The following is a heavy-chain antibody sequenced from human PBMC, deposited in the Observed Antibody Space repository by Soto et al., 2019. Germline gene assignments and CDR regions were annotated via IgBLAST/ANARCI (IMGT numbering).Heavy chain of an antibody. V-gene: IGHV3-33*01. J-gene: IGHJ4*02. Sequence: QVQLVESGGGVVQPGRSLRLSCAASGFTFSSYGMHWVRQAPGKGLEWVAVIWYDGSNKYYADSVKGRFTISRDNSKITLYLQMNSLRAEDTAVYYCARNYYGSGSYYTLDYWGQGTLVTVSS. CDR3: ARNYYGSGSYYTLDY. CDR1: GFTFSSYG. CDR2: IWYDGSNK. D-gene: IGHD3-10*01.